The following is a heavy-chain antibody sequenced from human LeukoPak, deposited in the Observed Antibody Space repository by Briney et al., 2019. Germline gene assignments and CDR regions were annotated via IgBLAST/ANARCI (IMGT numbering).Heavy chain of an antibody. V-gene: IGHV3-23*01. CDR1: GFTFSSYA. Sequence: GGSLRLSCAASGFTFSSYAMSWVRQAPGKGLEWVSAISGSGGGTYYADSVKGRLTISRDNSKNTLYLQMNSLRAEDTAVYYCAKSLSGYDGVDYWGQGTLVTVSS. D-gene: IGHD5-12*01. CDR2: ISGSGGGT. J-gene: IGHJ4*02. CDR3: AKSLSGYDGVDY.